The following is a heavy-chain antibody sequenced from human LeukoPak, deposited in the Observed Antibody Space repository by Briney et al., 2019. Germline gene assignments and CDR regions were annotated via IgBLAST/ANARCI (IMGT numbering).Heavy chain of an antibody. CDR2: IIPIFGTA. CDR3: ARDRGVVPAANDAFDI. J-gene: IGHJ3*02. Sequence: GSSVKVSCKASGGTLSSYAISWVRQAPGQGLEWMGGIIPIFGTANYAQKFQGRVTITTDESTGTAYMELSSLRSEDTAVYYCARDRGVVPAANDAFDIWGQGTMVTVSS. CDR1: GGTLSSYA. V-gene: IGHV1-69*05. D-gene: IGHD2-2*01.